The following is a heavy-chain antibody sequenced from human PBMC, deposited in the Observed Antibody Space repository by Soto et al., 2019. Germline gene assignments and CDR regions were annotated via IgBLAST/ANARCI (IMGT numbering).Heavy chain of an antibody. Sequence: ASVKVSCKASGYTFTSYGISWVRQAPGQGLEWMGWISAYSGNTNYAQKLQGRVTMTTDTSTSTAYMELRSLRSDDTAVYYCARDLRAAAGTSNWFGPWGQGTLVTVSS. V-gene: IGHV1-18*01. D-gene: IGHD6-13*01. J-gene: IGHJ5*02. CDR3: ARDLRAAAGTSNWFGP. CDR1: GYTFTSYG. CDR2: ISAYSGNT.